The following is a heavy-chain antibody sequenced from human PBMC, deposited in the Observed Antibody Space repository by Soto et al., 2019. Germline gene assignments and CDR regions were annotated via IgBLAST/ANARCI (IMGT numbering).Heavy chain of an antibody. J-gene: IGHJ4*02. CDR2: ISATGGST. V-gene: IGHV3-23*01. CDR3: AKDRLAGNFDY. Sequence: EVQVLDSGGGLVQPGGSLRLSCAASGFTFNNYAINWVRQAPGKGLEWVATISATGGSTYYAVSVKGRFTISRDNSKNTLYLQMNGLRVEDTAVYYCAKDRLAGNFDYWGQGTQVTVSS. CDR1: GFTFNNYA.